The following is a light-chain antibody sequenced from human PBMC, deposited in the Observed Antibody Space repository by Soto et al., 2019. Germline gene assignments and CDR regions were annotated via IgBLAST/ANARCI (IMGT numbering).Light chain of an antibody. CDR2: GAS. Sequence: EVVMTQSPATLSVSPGERATLSCRASQSVSCLLAWYQQKPGQAPRLLIYGASTRATGIPDRFSASGSGTEFALTISSLQSGDFAVYYCQQYNNWPLTFGGGTKVEIK. J-gene: IGKJ4*01. CDR3: QQYNNWPLT. V-gene: IGKV3-15*01. CDR1: QSVSCL.